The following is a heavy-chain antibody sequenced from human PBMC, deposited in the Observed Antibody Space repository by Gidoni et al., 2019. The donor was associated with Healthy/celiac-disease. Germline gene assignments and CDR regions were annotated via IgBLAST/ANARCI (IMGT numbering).Heavy chain of an antibody. CDR2: ISSSRSYI. J-gene: IGHJ4*02. CDR3: ARDDRGVIDY. V-gene: IGHV3-21*01. Sequence: EVQLVESGGGLVKPGGSLRLSCAASGFTFSSYSMNWVRQPPGKGLEWFSSISSSRSYIYYADSGKGRFTISRDNAKNSLYLQMNSLRAEDTAVYYCARDDRGVIDYWGQGTLVTVSS. D-gene: IGHD3-10*01. CDR1: GFTFSSYS.